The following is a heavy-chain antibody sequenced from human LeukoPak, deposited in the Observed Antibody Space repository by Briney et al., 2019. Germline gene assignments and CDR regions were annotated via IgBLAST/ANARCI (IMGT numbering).Heavy chain of an antibody. D-gene: IGHD3-22*01. V-gene: IGHV4-59*01. CDR3: ARDLLYDSSGCAFDI. J-gene: IGHJ3*02. CDR1: GGSISCYY. CDR2: IYYSGST. Sequence: SETLSLTCTVSGGSISCYYWSWIRQPPGKGLEWIGYIYYSGSTNYNPSLKSRVTISVDTSKNQFSLKLSSVTAADTAVYYCARDLLYDSSGCAFDIWGQGTMVTVSS.